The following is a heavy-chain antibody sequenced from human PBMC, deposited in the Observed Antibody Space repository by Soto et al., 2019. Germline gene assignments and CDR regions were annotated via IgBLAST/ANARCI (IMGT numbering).Heavy chain of an antibody. D-gene: IGHD6-13*01. J-gene: IGHJ5*02. CDR3: ARGLTYNSSSYMWFDP. V-gene: IGHV4-39*07. Sequence: SETLSLTCTVSGGSVSSGSYYWSWLRQPPGKGLEWIGEINHSGSTNYDPSVKSRVTISVDTSKNQFSLKLNSVTAADTAVYYCARGLTYNSSSYMWFDPWGQGTLVTVST. CDR2: INHSGST. CDR1: GGSVSSGSYY.